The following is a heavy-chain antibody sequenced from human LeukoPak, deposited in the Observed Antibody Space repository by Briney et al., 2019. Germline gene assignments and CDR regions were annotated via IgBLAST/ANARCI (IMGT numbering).Heavy chain of an antibody. CDR2: LIEDGRDE. Sequence: GGSLRLSCGASGFTFGTSWMSWVRQTPGKGLEWVAFLIEDGRDERYVDSVKGRFTVSRDNAKNSVSLQLNSLRVEDTGVYYCARDPAWGSVDIWGQGTMVTVSS. CDR1: GFTFGTSW. V-gene: IGHV3-7*01. CDR3: ARDPAWGSVDI. D-gene: IGHD3-16*01. J-gene: IGHJ3*02.